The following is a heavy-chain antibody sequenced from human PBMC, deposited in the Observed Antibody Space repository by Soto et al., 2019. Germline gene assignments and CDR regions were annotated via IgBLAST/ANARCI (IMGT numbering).Heavy chain of an antibody. Sequence: GGSLRLSCAASGFTISSYWMSWVRHAPGKGLEWVANIKQDGSVEYYVDSVKGRFTISRDNAKNSLYLQMNSLRAEDTAVYYCARDYRDIVVVPAAKQPWFDPWGQGTLVTVSS. V-gene: IGHV3-7*01. CDR1: GFTISSYW. D-gene: IGHD2-2*01. J-gene: IGHJ5*02. CDR2: IKQDGSVE. CDR3: ARDYRDIVVVPAAKQPWFDP.